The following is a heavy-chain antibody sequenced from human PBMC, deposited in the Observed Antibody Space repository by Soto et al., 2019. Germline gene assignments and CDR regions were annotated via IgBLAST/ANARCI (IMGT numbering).Heavy chain of an antibody. D-gene: IGHD6-6*01. CDR1: GFTFSSYG. Sequence: TGGSLRLSCAASGFTFSSYGMHWVRQAPGKGLEWVAVISYDGSNKYYADSVKGRFTISRDNSKNTLYLQMNSLRAEDTAVYYCAKGVVAARRNYYYGMDVWGQGTTVTVSS. CDR3: AKGVVAARRNYYYGMDV. CDR2: ISYDGSNK. V-gene: IGHV3-30*18. J-gene: IGHJ6*02.